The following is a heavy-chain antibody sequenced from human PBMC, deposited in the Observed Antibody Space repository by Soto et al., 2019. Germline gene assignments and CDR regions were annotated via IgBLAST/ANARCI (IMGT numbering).Heavy chain of an antibody. CDR2: ISSSSSFI. D-gene: IGHD2-2*01. Sequence: PGGSLRLSCAASGFTFNSYSMSWVRQAPGKGLEWVSSISSSSSFISYADSVKGRFTISRDNAKNSLYLQMSSLRAEDTAVYYCARDKEYCSSTSCEFDFWGQGILVTVSS. CDR1: GFTFNSYS. CDR3: ARDKEYCSSTSCEFDF. J-gene: IGHJ4*02. V-gene: IGHV3-21*01.